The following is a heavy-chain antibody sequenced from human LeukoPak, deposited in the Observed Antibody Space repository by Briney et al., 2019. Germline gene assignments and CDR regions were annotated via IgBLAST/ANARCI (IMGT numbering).Heavy chain of an antibody. CDR1: GYIFTGYY. Sequence: ASVKVSCKASGYIFTGYYMHWVRQAPGQGLEWMGWINPNSGGTNYAQKFQGRVTTTRDTSISTAYMELSRLRSDDTAVYYCARSSSGWYSWFDPWGQGTLVTVSS. J-gene: IGHJ5*02. CDR3: ARSSSGWYSWFDP. V-gene: IGHV1-2*02. D-gene: IGHD6-19*01. CDR2: INPNSGGT.